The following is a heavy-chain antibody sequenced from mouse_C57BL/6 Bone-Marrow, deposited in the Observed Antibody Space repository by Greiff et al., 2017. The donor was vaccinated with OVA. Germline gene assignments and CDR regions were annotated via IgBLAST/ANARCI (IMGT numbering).Heavy chain of an antibody. CDR1: GYAFTNYL. J-gene: IGHJ4*01. CDR2: INPGSGGT. CDR3: ARNEWLLRDDAMDY. D-gene: IGHD2-3*01. Sequence: VQLHQSGADLVRPGPSVKVSCKASGYAFTNYLIEWVQQRPGKGLEWIGVINPGSGGTNYYENLKGQATLTAAKSSSTVYMQISSLTSENSAVYVSARNEWLLRDDAMDYWGQGTAVTVSS. V-gene: IGHV1-54*01.